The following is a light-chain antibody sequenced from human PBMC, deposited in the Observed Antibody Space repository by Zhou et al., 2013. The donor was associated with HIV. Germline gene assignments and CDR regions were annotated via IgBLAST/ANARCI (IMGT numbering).Light chain of an antibody. J-gene: IGKJ5*01. CDR2: GAS. V-gene: IGKV3-15*01. CDR3: QQRRSWPIT. Sequence: IVMTQSPVTLSVSPGERATLSCRASQSVSSSLAWYQQKPGQAPRLLIYGASTRATGIPARFSGSGSGTDFSLTISSLEPEDFAVYYCQQRRSWPITFGQGTRLEIK. CDR1: QSVSSS.